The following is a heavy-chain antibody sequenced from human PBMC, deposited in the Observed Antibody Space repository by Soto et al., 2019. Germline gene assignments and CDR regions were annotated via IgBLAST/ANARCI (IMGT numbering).Heavy chain of an antibody. CDR3: ARVALRGILTGAVTYFDY. V-gene: IGHV4-61*01. CDR1: CGSVSSGSYY. Sequence: SETLSLTCTVSCGSVSSGSYYWSWIRQPPGKGLEWIGYIYYSGSTNYNPSLKSRVTISVDTSKNQFSLKLSSVTAADTAVYYCARVALRGILTGAVTYFDYWGQGTLDPVSS. J-gene: IGHJ4*02. D-gene: IGHD3-9*01. CDR2: IYYSGST.